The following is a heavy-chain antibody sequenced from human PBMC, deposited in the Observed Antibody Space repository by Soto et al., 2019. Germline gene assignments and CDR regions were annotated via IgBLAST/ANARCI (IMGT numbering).Heavy chain of an antibody. D-gene: IGHD3-9*01. CDR1: GFTFSGSA. CDR3: TTSILTGYFRWSIFEY. Sequence: GGSLRLSCAASGFTFSGSAMHWVRQASGKGLEWVGRIKSKTDGGTTDYAASVKGRFTISRDDSKNTLFLQMNSLKTEDTAVYYCTTSILTGYFRWSIFEYWGQGNLVTVSS. CDR2: IKSKTDGGTT. J-gene: IGHJ4*02. V-gene: IGHV3-15*01.